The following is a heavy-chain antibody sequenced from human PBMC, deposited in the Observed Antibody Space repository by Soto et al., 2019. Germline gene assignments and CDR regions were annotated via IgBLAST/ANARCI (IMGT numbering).Heavy chain of an antibody. J-gene: IGHJ4*02. V-gene: IGHV4-59*01. CDR2: IYYTGST. D-gene: IGHD2-15*01. Sequence: LSLTCTVSGGSISSYYWSWIRQPPGKGLEWIGYIYYTGSTNYSPSLESRVSMSIDTSRNQFSLKLTSVTAADTAVYYCVRGSAANVYWGQGTLVT. CDR1: GGSISSYY. CDR3: VRGSAANVY.